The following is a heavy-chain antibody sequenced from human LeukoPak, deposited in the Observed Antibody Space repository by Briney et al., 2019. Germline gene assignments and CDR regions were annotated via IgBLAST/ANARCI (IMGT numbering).Heavy chain of an antibody. J-gene: IGHJ4*02. V-gene: IGHV3-7*01. Sequence: GGSLSLPCAVSGFRLTSYRMRGVRQAPGKGGEWVANINQDGSEKYYGDSVKGRFTISRDNAKNSLYLQMSSLRAEDTAVYFCAIEGHPFDSWGQGTLVTVSS. CDR3: AIEGHPFDS. CDR1: GFRLTSYR. CDR2: INQDGSEK.